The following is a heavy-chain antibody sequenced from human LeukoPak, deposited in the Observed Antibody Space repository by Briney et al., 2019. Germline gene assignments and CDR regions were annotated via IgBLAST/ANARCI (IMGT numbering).Heavy chain of an antibody. J-gene: IGHJ4*02. D-gene: IGHD3-22*01. Sequence: SETPSLTCTVSGGSISGSSFYWGWIRQPPGKGLEWIGSMYYYGSTYYNPSLKSRLTISVDTSKNQFSLKLSSVTAADTAVYYCASRSDDSSLYYFDYWGQGTLVTVSS. V-gene: IGHV4-39*01. CDR1: GGSISGSSFY. CDR2: MYYYGST. CDR3: ASRSDDSSLYYFDY.